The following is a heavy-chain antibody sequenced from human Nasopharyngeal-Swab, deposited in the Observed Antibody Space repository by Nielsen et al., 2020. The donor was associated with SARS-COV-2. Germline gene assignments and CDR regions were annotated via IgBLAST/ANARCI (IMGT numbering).Heavy chain of an antibody. D-gene: IGHD7-27*01. Sequence: WIRQPPGKGLEWIGYIFFSASTYYNPSLKSRVTISVDTSKNQFSLKLSSVTAADTAVYHCARLLGGSFDYWGQGTLVTAPQ. V-gene: IGHV4-31*02. CDR2: IFFSAST. CDR3: ARLLGGSFDY. J-gene: IGHJ4*02.